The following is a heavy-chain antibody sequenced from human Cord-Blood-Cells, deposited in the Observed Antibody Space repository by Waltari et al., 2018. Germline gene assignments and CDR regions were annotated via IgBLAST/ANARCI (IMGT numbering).Heavy chain of an antibody. V-gene: IGHV1-69*09. D-gene: IGHD3-10*01. J-gene: IGHJ3*02. CDR1: GGTVRSYA. CDR2: IIPILGRA. Sequence: QVQLVQSGAEVKKPGSSVKVSCKASGGTVRSYAISWVRQAPGQGLEWMGRIIPILGRANYAQKFQGRVTITADKSTSTAYMELSSLRSEDTAVYYCARDMGGYYGSGSDAFDIWGQGTMVTVSS. CDR3: ARDMGGYYGSGSDAFDI.